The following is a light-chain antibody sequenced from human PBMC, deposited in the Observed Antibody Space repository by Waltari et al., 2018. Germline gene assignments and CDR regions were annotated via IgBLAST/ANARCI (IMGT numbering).Light chain of an antibody. CDR3: QQRSNWPVT. J-gene: IGKJ3*01. CDR2: DAS. Sequence: EIVLTQSPATLSLSPGERATLSCRASQSVSSYLAWYQQKPGQAPRLLIYDASNMATGIPSRFRVSGSGTDFTLTISSLEPEDFAVYYCQQRSNWPVTFGPGTKVDIK. V-gene: IGKV3-11*01. CDR1: QSVSSY.